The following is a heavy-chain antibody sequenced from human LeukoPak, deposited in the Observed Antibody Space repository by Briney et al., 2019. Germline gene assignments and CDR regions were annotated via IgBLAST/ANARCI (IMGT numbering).Heavy chain of an antibody. Sequence: SQTLSLTCAISGDSVSINSAAWNWIRQSPSRGLEWLGRTYYRPKWYNDYAVSVKSRITINPDTSKNQFSLQLNSVTPEDTAVYYCARDLMVDMKATIFDYWGQGTLVTVSS. V-gene: IGHV6-1*01. CDR3: ARDLMVDMKATIFDY. CDR1: GDSVSINSAA. D-gene: IGHD5-12*01. CDR2: TYYRPKWYN. J-gene: IGHJ4*02.